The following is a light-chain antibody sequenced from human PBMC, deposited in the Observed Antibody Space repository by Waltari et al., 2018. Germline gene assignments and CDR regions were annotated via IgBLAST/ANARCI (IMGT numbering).Light chain of an antibody. Sequence: QSALTQPASVSGSPGQSITISCSGTDSDVGAYDFVSWYQQHPGKPPHRIIYEVGNRPSGCWNRFSASKSGNTASLTIAWLQAEDEAEYYCSSYTTSSAPGVFGTGTRVTVL. V-gene: IGLV2-14*01. CDR2: EVG. CDR1: DSDVGAYDF. J-gene: IGLJ1*01. CDR3: SSYTTSSAPGV.